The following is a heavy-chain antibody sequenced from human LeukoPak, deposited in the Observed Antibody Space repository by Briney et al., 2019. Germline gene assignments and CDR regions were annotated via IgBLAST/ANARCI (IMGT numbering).Heavy chain of an antibody. Sequence: SETLSLTCTVSGGSISSSSYYWGWIRQPPGKGLEWIGCIYYSGSTYYNPSLKSRVTISVDTSKNQFSLKLSSVTAADTAVYYCARACSGGSCYYQYFFDYWGQGTLVTVSS. CDR1: GGSISSSSYY. CDR3: ARACSGGSCYYQYFFDY. V-gene: IGHV4-39*07. CDR2: IYYSGST. D-gene: IGHD2-15*01. J-gene: IGHJ4*02.